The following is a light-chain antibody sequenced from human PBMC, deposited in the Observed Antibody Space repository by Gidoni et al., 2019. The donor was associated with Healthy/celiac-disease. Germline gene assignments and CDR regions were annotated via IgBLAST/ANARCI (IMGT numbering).Light chain of an antibody. V-gene: IGKV1-33*01. J-gene: IGKJ4*01. Sequence: DIQMPQSPSTLSASVGDRVTITCQASQDISNYLNWYQQKPGKAPKLLIYDASKLETGVPSRFSGSGSGTDFTFTISSLQAEDIATYYCQQYDNLPLTFGGGTKVEIK. CDR2: DAS. CDR3: QQYDNLPLT. CDR1: QDISNY.